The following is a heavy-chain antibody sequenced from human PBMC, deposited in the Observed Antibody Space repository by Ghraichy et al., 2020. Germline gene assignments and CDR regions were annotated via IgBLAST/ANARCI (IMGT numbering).Heavy chain of an antibody. CDR1: GYTFTDYY. D-gene: IGHD3-10*01. CDR2: INPNSGGT. J-gene: IGHJ6*03. V-gene: IGHV1-2*02. Sequence: ASVKVSCKASGYTFTDYYIYWVRQAPGQGLEWMGRINPNSGGTNIAQMFQGRVTMTRDTSIYTAYMELSRLGSDDTAVYYCARGPRGGDYYYYYMDVWGKGTTVSVSS. CDR3: ARGPRGGDYYYYYMDV.